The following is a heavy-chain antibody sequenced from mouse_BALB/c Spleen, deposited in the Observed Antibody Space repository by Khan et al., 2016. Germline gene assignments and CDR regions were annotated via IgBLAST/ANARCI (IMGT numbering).Heavy chain of an antibody. D-gene: IGHD1-1*01. Sequence: QLQESGPGLVKPSQSLSLTCSVTGYSITSGYYWNWIRQFPGNKLEWMGYISYDGSNNYNPSLKNRISITRDTSKNQFFLKLNSVTTEDTATYYCALLLRPLDYWGQGTTLTVSS. CDR3: ALLLRPLDY. CDR1: GYSITSGYY. J-gene: IGHJ2*01. V-gene: IGHV3-6*02. CDR2: ISYDGSN.